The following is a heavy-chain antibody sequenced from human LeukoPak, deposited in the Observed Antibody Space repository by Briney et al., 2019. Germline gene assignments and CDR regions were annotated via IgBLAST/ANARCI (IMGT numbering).Heavy chain of an antibody. CDR3: WTDLSGWYGPDY. CDR2: ISWNGGNT. J-gene: IGHJ4*02. D-gene: IGHD6-19*01. V-gene: IGHV3-20*04. Sequence: PGGSLRLSCAASGLTFDDYGMSWVRQAPGQGLEWVAGISWNGGNTGYSDSVKGRFTISRDNAKNSLYLQMDSLRAEHPALSYCWTDLSGWYGPDYWGQGTLVTVSS. CDR1: GLTFDDYG.